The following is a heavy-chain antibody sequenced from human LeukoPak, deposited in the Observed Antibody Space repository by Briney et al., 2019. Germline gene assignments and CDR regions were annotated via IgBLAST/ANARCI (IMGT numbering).Heavy chain of an antibody. D-gene: IGHD3-22*01. CDR1: GYTLTSYY. V-gene: IGHV1-46*01. CDR2: INPSGGST. J-gene: IGHJ4*02. Sequence: ASVKVSCKAFGYTLTSYYMHWVRQAPGQGLEWMGIINPSGGSTSYAQKFQGRVTMTRDTSTSTVYMELSSLRSEDTAVYYCARDRGSYYYDSSGYPDYWGQGTLVTVSS. CDR3: ARDRGSYYYDSSGYPDY.